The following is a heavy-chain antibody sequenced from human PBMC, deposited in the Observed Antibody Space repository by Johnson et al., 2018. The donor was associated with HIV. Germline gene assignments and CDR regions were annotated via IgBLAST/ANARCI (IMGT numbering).Heavy chain of an antibody. CDR3: ARDRGIAVAGTGAFDI. CDR1: GFTVSSNY. Sequence: VQLVESGGGLIQPGGSLRLSCAASGFTVSSNYMSWVRQAPGKGLEWVSVIYSGGSTYYADSVKGRFTISRDNSKNTLYLQMNSLRAEDTAVYYCARDRGIAVAGTGAFDIWGQGTMVTVSS. V-gene: IGHV3-53*01. CDR2: IYSGGST. J-gene: IGHJ3*02. D-gene: IGHD6-19*01.